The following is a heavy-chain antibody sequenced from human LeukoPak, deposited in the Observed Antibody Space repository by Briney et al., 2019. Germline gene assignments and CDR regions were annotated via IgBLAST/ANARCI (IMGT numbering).Heavy chain of an antibody. CDR1: GGSISGYY. CDR3: LGVPAAIHRHAFDI. Sequence: KPSETLSLTCTVSGGSISGYYWSWIRQPPGKGLEWIGYIYYRGSTNYNPSLKSRVTISVDTSKNQFSLKLSSVTAADTAVYYCLGVPAAIHRHAFDIWGQGTMVTVSS. J-gene: IGHJ3*02. CDR2: IYYRGST. V-gene: IGHV4-59*12. D-gene: IGHD2-2*02.